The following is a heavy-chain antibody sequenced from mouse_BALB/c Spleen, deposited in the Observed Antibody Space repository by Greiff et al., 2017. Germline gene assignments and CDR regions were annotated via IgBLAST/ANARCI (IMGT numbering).Heavy chain of an antibody. Sequence: EVQVVESGAELVKPGASVKLSCTASGFNIKDTYMPWVKQRPEQGLEWIGRIDPANGTTKYDPKFQGKATITADTSSNTAYLQLSSLTSEDTAVYYCARSPRDYAMDYWGQGTSVTVSS. CDR2: IDPANGTT. J-gene: IGHJ4*01. V-gene: IGHV14-3*02. CDR1: GFNIKDTY. CDR3: ARSPRDYAMDY.